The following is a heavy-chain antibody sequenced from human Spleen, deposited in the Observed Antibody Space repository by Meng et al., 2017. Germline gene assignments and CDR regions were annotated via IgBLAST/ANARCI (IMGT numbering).Heavy chain of an antibody. D-gene: IGHD5-18*01. Sequence: GESLKISCEASGFAFSGYVMTWVRQAPGKGLEWVSSISSSSSYIYYADSVKGRFTISRDNAKNSLYLQMNSLRAEDTAVYYCARASNTDYWGQGTLVTVSS. CDR3: ARASNTDY. CDR1: GFAFSGYV. CDR2: ISSSSSYI. V-gene: IGHV3-21*01. J-gene: IGHJ4*02.